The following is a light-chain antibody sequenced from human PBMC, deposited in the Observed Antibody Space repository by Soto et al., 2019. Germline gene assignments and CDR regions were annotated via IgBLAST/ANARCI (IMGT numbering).Light chain of an antibody. V-gene: IGLV2-14*03. CDR1: SSDIGTYNF. Sequence: QPVLTQPASVSGSPGQSITVSCTGTSSDIGTYNFVSWYQQHPGKAPRLMIYDVSNRPSGVSNRFSGSKSGNTASLTISGLQAEDEADYYCFSYTSSVTLHVFGTGTKLTVL. J-gene: IGLJ1*01. CDR2: DVS. CDR3: FSYTSSVTLHV.